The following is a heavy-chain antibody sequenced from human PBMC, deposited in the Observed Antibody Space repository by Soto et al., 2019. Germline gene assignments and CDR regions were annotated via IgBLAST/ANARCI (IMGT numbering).Heavy chain of an antibody. J-gene: IGHJ6*03. CDR3: ARGWLRPYYYMDV. CDR1: GGSISSYY. Sequence: SETLSLTCTVSGGSISSYYWSWIRQPPGKGLEWIGYIYYSGSTNYNPSLKSRVTISVDTSKNQFSLKLSSVTAADTAVYYCARGWLRPYYYMDVWAKGPRSPSP. D-gene: IGHD5-12*01. V-gene: IGHV4-59*01. CDR2: IYYSGST.